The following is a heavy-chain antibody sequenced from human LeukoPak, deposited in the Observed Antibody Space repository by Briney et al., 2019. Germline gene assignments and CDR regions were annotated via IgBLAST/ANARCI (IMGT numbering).Heavy chain of an antibody. Sequence: ASVNVSCKASGYTFTSYGISWVRQAPGQGLEWMGWISAYNGNTNYAQKLQGRVTMTTDTSTSTAYMELRSLRSDDTAVYYCARDTSDYYDSSGYLDYWGQGTLVTVSS. CDR2: ISAYNGNT. D-gene: IGHD3-22*01. CDR1: GYTFTSYG. J-gene: IGHJ4*02. V-gene: IGHV1-18*01. CDR3: ARDTSDYYDSSGYLDY.